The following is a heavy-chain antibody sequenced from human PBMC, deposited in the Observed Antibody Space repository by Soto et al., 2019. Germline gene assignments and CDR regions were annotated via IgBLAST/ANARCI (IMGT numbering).Heavy chain of an antibody. J-gene: IGHJ6*02. CDR2: ISGSGGST. V-gene: IGHV3-23*01. D-gene: IGHD4-4*01. CDR1: GFTFSSYA. Sequence: GGSLRLSCAASGFTFSSYAMSWVRQAPGKGLEWVSAISGSGGSTYYADSVKGRFTISRDNSKNTLYLQMNSLRAEDTAVYYCARGFIDYSNFLDGMDVWGQGTTVTVSS. CDR3: ARGFIDYSNFLDGMDV.